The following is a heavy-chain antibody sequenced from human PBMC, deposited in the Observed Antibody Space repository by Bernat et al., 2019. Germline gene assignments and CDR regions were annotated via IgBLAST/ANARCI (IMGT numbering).Heavy chain of an antibody. CDR2: ISYDGSNK. CDR3: AKDLGYYDILTGYYYYYYGMDV. J-gene: IGHJ6*02. CDR1: GFTFSSYG. V-gene: IGHV3-30*18. Sequence: QVQLVESGGGVVQPGRSLRLSCAASGFTFSSYGMHWVRQAPGKGLEWVAVISYDGSNKYYADSVKGRFTISRDNSKNTLYLKMNSLRAEDTAVYYCAKDLGYYDILTGYYYYYYGMDVWGQGTTVTVSS. D-gene: IGHD3-9*01.